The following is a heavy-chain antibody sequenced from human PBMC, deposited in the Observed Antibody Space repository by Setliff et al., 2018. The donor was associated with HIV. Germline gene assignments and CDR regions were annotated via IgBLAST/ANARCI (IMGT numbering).Heavy chain of an antibody. CDR2: ISADNGDT. V-gene: IGHV1-3*01. CDR3: ARDRDSLLIGYTPNNWFDP. D-gene: IGHD6-13*01. Sequence: ASVKVSCKASGYTFTRYAIHWLRQAPGQSLEWMGWISADNGDTKYSQKFQGRLTITRDTSANTVYMELSSLRSEDTAVFYCARDRDSLLIGYTPNNWFDPWGQGTLVTVSS. J-gene: IGHJ5*02. CDR1: GYTFTRYA.